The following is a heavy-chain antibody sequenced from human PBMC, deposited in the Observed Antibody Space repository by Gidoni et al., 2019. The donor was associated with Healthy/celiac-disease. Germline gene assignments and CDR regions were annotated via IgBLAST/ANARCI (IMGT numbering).Heavy chain of an antibody. CDR2: ISGSGGST. V-gene: IGHV3-23*01. CDR1: GFTFSSYA. CDR3: AKPRTIAAAGTAFEFDY. Sequence: EVQLLESGGGLVQPGGSLRLSCAASGFTFSSYAMSWVRQAPGKGLEWVAAISGSGGSTYYADSVKGRFTISRDNSKNTLYLQMNSLRAEDTAVYYCAKPRTIAAAGTAFEFDYWGQGTLVTVSS. D-gene: IGHD6-13*01. J-gene: IGHJ4*02.